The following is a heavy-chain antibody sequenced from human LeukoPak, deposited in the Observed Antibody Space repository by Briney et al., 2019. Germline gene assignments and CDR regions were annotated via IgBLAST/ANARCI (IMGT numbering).Heavy chain of an antibody. V-gene: IGHV1-2*02. J-gene: IGHJ4*02. CDR1: GYTLTELS. Sequence: ASVKVSCKVSGYTLTELSMHWVRQAPGQGLEWMGWINPNSGGTNYAQKFQGRVTMTRDTSISTAYMELSRLRSDDTAVYYCARALLGLADYWGQGTLVTVSS. CDR2: INPNSGGT. CDR3: ARALLGLADY. D-gene: IGHD6-19*01.